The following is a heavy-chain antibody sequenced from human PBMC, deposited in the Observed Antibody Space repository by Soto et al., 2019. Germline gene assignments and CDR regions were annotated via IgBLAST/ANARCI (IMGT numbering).Heavy chain of an antibody. V-gene: IGHV3-11*01. Sequence: PGGSLRLSCAASGFPFSDYYMSWIRQAPGKGLEWVSYISSSGSTIYYADSVKGRFTISRDNAKNSLYLQMNSLRAEDTAVYYCARGVMATRPRYFDLWGRGTLVTVSS. D-gene: IGHD2-21*01. CDR1: GFPFSDYY. CDR3: ARGVMATRPRYFDL. J-gene: IGHJ2*01. CDR2: ISSSGSTI.